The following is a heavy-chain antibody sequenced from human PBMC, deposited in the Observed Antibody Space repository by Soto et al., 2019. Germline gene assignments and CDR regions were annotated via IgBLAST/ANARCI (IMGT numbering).Heavy chain of an antibody. D-gene: IGHD6-19*01. V-gene: IGHV3-30*18. CDR1: GFTFSSYG. J-gene: IGHJ4*02. CDR2: ISYDGSNK. CDR3: AKDPHRGSGWYGSGDY. Sequence: QVQLVESGGGVDQPGRSLRLSCAASGFTFSSYGMHWVRQAPGKGLEWVAVISYDGSNKYYADSVKGRFTISRDNSKNTLYLQMNSLRAEDTAVYYCAKDPHRGSGWYGSGDYWGQGTLVTVSS.